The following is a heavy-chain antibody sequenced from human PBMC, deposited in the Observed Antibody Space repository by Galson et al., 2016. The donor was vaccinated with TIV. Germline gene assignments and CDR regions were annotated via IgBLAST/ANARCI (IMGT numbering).Heavy chain of an antibody. CDR3: TRVYSSYSFDY. Sequence: SLRLSCAASGFTFSSYDMFWVRQAPGKGLERVAFVAYDGSDKNYADSVKGRFTISRDKSKNTLYLQMSSLRPEDTAVYYCTRVYSSYSFDYWGQGTLVTVSS. J-gene: IGHJ4*02. V-gene: IGHV3-30*04. D-gene: IGHD6-19*01. CDR2: VAYDGSDK. CDR1: GFTFSSYD.